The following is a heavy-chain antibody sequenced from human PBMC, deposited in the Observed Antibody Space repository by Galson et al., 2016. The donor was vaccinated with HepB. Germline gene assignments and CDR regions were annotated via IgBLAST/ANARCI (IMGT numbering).Heavy chain of an antibody. V-gene: IGHV3-23*01. Sequence: SLRLSCAVSGFSFSTYAMSWVRQAPGKGLVWVSTIGGSGDNTYYDDSVKGRFTISRDNSMNTLYLQMNSLRAEDTAVYYCAKDLLSDYVWGSYRFQDWGQGAPVTVSS. CDR3: AKDLLSDYVWGSYRFQD. J-gene: IGHJ4*02. D-gene: IGHD3-16*02. CDR1: GFSFSTYA. CDR2: IGGSGDNT.